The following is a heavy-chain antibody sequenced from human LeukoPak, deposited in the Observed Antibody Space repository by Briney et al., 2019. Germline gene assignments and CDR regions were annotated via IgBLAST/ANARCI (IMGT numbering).Heavy chain of an antibody. Sequence: SETLSLTCTVSGGSISNYYWSWIRQHPGKGLEWIGYIYYSGSTYYNPSLQSRVTISVDTSKNQFSLKLNSVTAADTAVYYCARSTYYYDSSGYPFDYWGQGTLVTVSS. V-gene: IGHV4-59*06. D-gene: IGHD3-22*01. CDR1: GGSISNYY. CDR2: IYYSGST. J-gene: IGHJ4*02. CDR3: ARSTYYYDSSGYPFDY.